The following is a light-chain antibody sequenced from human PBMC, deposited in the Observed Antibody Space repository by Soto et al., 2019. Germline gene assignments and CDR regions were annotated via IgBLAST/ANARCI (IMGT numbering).Light chain of an antibody. V-gene: IGKV3-15*01. CDR2: GAS. Sequence: EIVMTQSPATLSVSPGERATLSCSASQSVSSNLAWFQQKPGQAPRLLIYGASTRATGIPVRFSGSGSGTEFTLTISSLQSEDFAVYYCQQYNFWPPMYTFGQGTKLEIK. CDR3: QQYNFWPPMYT. CDR1: QSVSSN. J-gene: IGKJ2*01.